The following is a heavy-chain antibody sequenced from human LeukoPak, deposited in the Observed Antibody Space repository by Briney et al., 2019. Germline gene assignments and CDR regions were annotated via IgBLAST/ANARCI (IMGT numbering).Heavy chain of an antibody. V-gene: IGHV1-2*02. Sequence: EASVKVSCKASGYTFIGHYMHWVRQAPGQGLEWMGWIDAKSGGTKYAQRFQGRVTMTRDTSINTGYMELSSLTSDDTAVYFCARDAAIWGQGTLVTVSS. D-gene: IGHD6-25*01. CDR3: ARDAAI. CDR1: GYTFIGHY. J-gene: IGHJ3*02. CDR2: IDAKSGGT.